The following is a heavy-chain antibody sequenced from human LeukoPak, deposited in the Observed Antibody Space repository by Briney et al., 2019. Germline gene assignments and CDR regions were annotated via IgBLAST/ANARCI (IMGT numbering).Heavy chain of an antibody. J-gene: IGHJ3*02. D-gene: IGHD1-26*01. CDR3: ARDRIVGATQGAFDI. V-gene: IGHV4-30-2*01. Sequence: SETLSLTCTVSGGSISSGGYYWSWIRQPPGKGLEWIGYIYHSGSTYYNPSLKSRVTISVDRSKNQFSLKLSSVTAADTAAYYCARDRIVGATQGAFDIWGQGTMVTVSS. CDR2: IYHSGST. CDR1: GGSISSGGYY.